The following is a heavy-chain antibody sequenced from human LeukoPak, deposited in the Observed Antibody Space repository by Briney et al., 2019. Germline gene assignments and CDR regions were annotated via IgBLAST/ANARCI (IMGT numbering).Heavy chain of an antibody. CDR2: IYNSGGT. D-gene: IGHD5-18*01. Sequence: SETLSLTCTVSGGSISSYYWGWSRQPPGKGLEWIGYIYNSGGTNYNPSLKSRVTISVDTSKNQFSLKLSSVTAADTAVYYCAYDTAMALWGQGTLVTVSS. CDR1: GGSISSYY. V-gene: IGHV4-59*01. J-gene: IGHJ4*02. CDR3: AYDTAMAL.